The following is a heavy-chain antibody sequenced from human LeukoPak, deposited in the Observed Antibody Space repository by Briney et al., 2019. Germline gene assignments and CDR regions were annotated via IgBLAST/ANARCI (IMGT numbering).Heavy chain of an antibody. D-gene: IGHD4-23*01. Sequence: GGSLRLSCAASGFTFSTLGMHWVRQAPGKELEWVAFIQNDEIDKFYADSVKGRFTISRDNSKNTMYLQMNSLRYEDTAVYYCAKERKLLPFDCWGQGTLVTVSS. J-gene: IGHJ4*02. CDR3: AKERKLLPFDC. V-gene: IGHV3-30*02. CDR2: IQNDEIDK. CDR1: GFTFSTLG.